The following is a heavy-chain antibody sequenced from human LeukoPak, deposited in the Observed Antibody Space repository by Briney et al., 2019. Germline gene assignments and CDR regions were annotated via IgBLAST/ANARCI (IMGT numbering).Heavy chain of an antibody. CDR3: AKATCSGATCARFDY. CDR2: ISGSGGST. CDR1: GFTFSSYA. Sequence: PGGSLRLSCAASGFTFSSYAMSWVRQAPGKGLEWVSAISGSGGSTYYADSVKGRFTISRDNSKNTLYLQMDSLRAEDTAVYYCAKATCSGATCARFDYWGQGTLVTVSS. J-gene: IGHJ4*02. V-gene: IGHV3-23*01. D-gene: IGHD2-15*01.